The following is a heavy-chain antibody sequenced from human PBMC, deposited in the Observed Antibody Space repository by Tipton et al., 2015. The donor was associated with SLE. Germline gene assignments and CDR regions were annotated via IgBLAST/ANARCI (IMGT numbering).Heavy chain of an antibody. Sequence: TLSLTCTVSGDSINSSRYYCGWIRQPPGKGLEWNGSIYYSGAMYYNPSLRRRVTISIDTSKSQFSLRLTSVTAVDTAIYYCARSLGAGFCSGGNCFEPLDYWGQGTLVTVSS. V-gene: IGHV4-39*07. CDR3: ARSLGAGFCSGGNCFEPLDY. J-gene: IGHJ4*02. CDR1: GDSINSSRYY. D-gene: IGHD2-15*01. CDR2: IYYSGAM.